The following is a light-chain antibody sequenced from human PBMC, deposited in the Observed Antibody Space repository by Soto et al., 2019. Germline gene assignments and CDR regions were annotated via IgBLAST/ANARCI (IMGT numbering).Light chain of an antibody. Sequence: DIQMTQSPSSLSASVGDRVTITCRASQGIAINLAWYQHKPGKAPKLLIYAASTLQSGVPSRFSGSGSGTEFTLTITSLQPEDVATYFCQKYNTAPSTFGQGTRLEIK. V-gene: IGKV1-27*01. CDR2: AAS. CDR1: QGIAIN. J-gene: IGKJ5*01. CDR3: QKYNTAPST.